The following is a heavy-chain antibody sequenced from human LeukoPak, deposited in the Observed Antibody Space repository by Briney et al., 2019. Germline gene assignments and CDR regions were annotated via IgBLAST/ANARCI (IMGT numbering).Heavy chain of an antibody. D-gene: IGHD3-10*01. CDR1: GFTVSSNY. CDR3: ARDRGFYVRSAAAFDY. Sequence: GGSLRLSCAASGFTVSSNYMSWVRQAPGKGLEWVSVIYSGGSTYYADSVKGRLTISRDNSKNTLYLQMNSLRAEDTAVYYCARDRGFYVRSAAAFDYWGQGTLVTVSS. V-gene: IGHV3-66*01. J-gene: IGHJ4*02. CDR2: IYSGGST.